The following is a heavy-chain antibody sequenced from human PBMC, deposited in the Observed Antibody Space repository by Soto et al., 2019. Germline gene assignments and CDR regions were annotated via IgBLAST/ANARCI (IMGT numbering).Heavy chain of an antibody. CDR1: GGTFSSYT. CDR2: IIPILGIA. Sequence: GASVKVSCKASGGTFSSYTISWVRQAPGQGLEWMGRIIPILGIANYAQKFQGRVTITADKSTSTAYMELSSLRSEDTAVYYCAVFGYSSSQGTDYWGQGTLVTVSS. D-gene: IGHD6-6*01. J-gene: IGHJ4*02. V-gene: IGHV1-69*02. CDR3: AVFGYSSSQGTDY.